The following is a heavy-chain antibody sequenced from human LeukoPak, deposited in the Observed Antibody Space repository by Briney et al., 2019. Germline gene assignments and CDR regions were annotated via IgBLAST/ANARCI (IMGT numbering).Heavy chain of an antibody. D-gene: IGHD3-22*01. CDR3: ARTGQYYYDSSGYFDY. CDR2: INPGGGST. V-gene: IGHV1-46*01. J-gene: IGHJ4*02. Sequence: ASVKVSCKASGYTFTSYYMHWVRQAPGQGLEWMGIINPGGGSTSYAQKFQGRVTMTRDTSTSTVYMELSSLRSEDTAVYYCARTGQYYYDSSGYFDYWGQGTLVTVSS. CDR1: GYTFTSYY.